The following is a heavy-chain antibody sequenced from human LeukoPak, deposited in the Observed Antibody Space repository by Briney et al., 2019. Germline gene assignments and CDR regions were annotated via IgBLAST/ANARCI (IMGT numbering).Heavy chain of an antibody. Sequence: ASVMVSCKASGYTFTSYAMNWVRQAPGQGLEWMGWINTNTGSPTYAQGFTGRFVFSLDTSVSTAYLQISSLKAEDTAVYYCARDFLDSWFDPWGQGTLVTVSS. D-gene: IGHD2/OR15-2a*01. CDR2: INTNTGSP. CDR1: GYTFTSYA. V-gene: IGHV7-4-1*02. CDR3: ARDFLDSWFDP. J-gene: IGHJ5*02.